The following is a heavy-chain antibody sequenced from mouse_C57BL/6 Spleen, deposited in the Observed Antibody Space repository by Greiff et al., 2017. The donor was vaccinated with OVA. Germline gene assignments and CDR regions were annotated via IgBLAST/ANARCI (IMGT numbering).Heavy chain of an antibody. CDR3: ARDYKDYFDY. J-gene: IGHJ2*01. D-gene: IGHD2-12*01. CDR2: ISSGSSTI. V-gene: IGHV5-17*01. CDR1: GFTFSDYG. Sequence: EVKLVESGGGLVKPGGSLKLSCAASGFTFSDYGMHWVRQAPEKGLEWVAYISSGSSTIYYADTVKGRFTISRDNAKNTLFLQMTSLRSEDTAMYYCARDYKDYFDYWGQGTTLTVSS.